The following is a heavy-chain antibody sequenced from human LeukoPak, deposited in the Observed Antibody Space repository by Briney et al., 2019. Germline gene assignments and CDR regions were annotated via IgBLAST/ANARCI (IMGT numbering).Heavy chain of an antibody. CDR2: IKQDGSEM. V-gene: IGHV3-7*01. D-gene: IGHD1-1*01. CDR3: ARPIQTGTPQGFDS. CDR1: GFTFTNYW. Sequence: PGGSLRLSCVASGFTFTNYWMSWVRQAPGKGLEWVAIIKQDGSEMYYVDSVKGRFTISRDNAENSLYLQMNSLRAEDTAVYYCARPIQTGTPQGFDSWGQGTLVTVSS. J-gene: IGHJ4*02.